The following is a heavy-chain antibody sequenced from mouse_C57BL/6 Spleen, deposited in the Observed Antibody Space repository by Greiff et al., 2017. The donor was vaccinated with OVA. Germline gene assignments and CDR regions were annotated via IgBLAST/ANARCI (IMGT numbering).Heavy chain of an antibody. CDR3: ARPQALYYYAMDY. Sequence: VHVKQSGPELVKPGASVKISCKASGYSFTDYNMNWVKQSNGKSLEWIGVINPNYGTTSYNQKFKGKATLTVDQSSSTAYMQLNSLTSEDSAVYYCARPQALYYYAMDYWGQGTSVTVSS. V-gene: IGHV1-39*01. CDR1: GYSFTDYN. J-gene: IGHJ4*01. CDR2: INPNYGTT. D-gene: IGHD3-2*02.